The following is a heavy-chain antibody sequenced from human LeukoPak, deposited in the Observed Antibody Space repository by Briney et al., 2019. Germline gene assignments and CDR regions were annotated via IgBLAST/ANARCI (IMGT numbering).Heavy chain of an antibody. V-gene: IGHV4-30-4*01. D-gene: IGHD5-24*01. CDR3: ARGNGYNLGTFDY. CDR2: IYFTGAA. Sequence: PSETLSLTCTVSIGSINNGDYYWSWIRQSPGKGLEWIGYIYFTGAAYYNPSLKSRVLISVNTSTNQFSLRVTPMTAADTAVYYCARGNGYNLGTFDYWGQGTLATVSS. J-gene: IGHJ4*02. CDR1: IGSINNGDYY.